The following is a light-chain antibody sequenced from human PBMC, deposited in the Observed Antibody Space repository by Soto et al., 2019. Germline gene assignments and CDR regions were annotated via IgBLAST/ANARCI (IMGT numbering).Light chain of an antibody. CDR3: QQSYSTPPWT. J-gene: IGKJ1*01. CDR1: QSIVTY. CDR2: AAS. V-gene: IGKV1-39*01. Sequence: DIQMTQSPSSLSAPVGDRVTITCRASQSIVTYLNWYLHKPGKAPKLLIYAASNLQSGVASRFSGSGSGTDFTLTISSLQPEDFATYFCQQSYSTPPWTFGQGTKVDIK.